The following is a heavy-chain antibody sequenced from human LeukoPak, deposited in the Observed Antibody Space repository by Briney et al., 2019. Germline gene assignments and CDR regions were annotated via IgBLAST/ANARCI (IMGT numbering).Heavy chain of an antibody. J-gene: IGHJ4*02. Sequence: QPGGSLRLSCAASGFTFSSYWMHWVRQAPGKGLVWVSRISTDGSSTTYADSVKGRFTISRDNAKNTLYLQMNSLRAEDTAVYYCARADSPHSSGYRRYFFDYWGQGTLVTVSS. CDR3: ARADSPHSSGYRRYFFDY. D-gene: IGHD3-22*01. CDR1: GFTFSSYW. V-gene: IGHV3-74*01. CDR2: ISTDGSST.